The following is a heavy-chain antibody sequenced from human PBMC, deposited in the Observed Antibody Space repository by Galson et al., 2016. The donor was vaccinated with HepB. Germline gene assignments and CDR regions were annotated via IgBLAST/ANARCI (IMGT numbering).Heavy chain of an antibody. CDR3: ARDRDFPDGHPDPFEC. V-gene: IGHV3-7*03. D-gene: IGHD3-16*01. J-gene: IGHJ2*01. CDR1: GFTFSRFW. CDR2: IKQDGSEK. Sequence: SLRLSCAASGFTFSRFWMSWVRQAPGKGLEWVANIKQDGSEKHYADSVKGLFTITRDNANQSVYLQMNRLRAEDTAIYYCARDRDFPDGHPDPFECWGRGTLVTVSS.